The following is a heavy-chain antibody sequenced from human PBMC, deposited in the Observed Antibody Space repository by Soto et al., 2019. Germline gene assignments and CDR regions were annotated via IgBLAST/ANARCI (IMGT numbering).Heavy chain of an antibody. CDR3: ARRGDGYSFDY. D-gene: IGHD5-12*01. CDR2: IYPGDSDT. CDR1: GFSFTNYW. J-gene: IGHJ4*02. Sequence: GEALKISCTGVGFSFTNYWIGWVRQMPGKGLEWMGVIYPGDSDTRYSPSFQGQVTISADKSITTAYLQWNSLKASDTAMYYCARRGDGYSFDYWGQGTLVTAPQ. V-gene: IGHV5-51*01.